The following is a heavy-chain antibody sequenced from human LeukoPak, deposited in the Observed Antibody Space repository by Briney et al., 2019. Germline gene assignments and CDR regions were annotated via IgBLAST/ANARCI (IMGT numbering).Heavy chain of an antibody. J-gene: IGHJ6*03. D-gene: IGHD5-12*01. CDR1: GGSISSYY. CDR3: AKEGLPNRLYYMDV. V-gene: IGHV3-23*01. Sequence: ETLSLTCTVSGGSISSYYWSWVRQAPGKGLEWVSAISGSGGSTYYADSVKGRFTISRDNSKNTLYLQMNSLRAEDTAVYYCAKEGLPNRLYYMDVWGKGTTVTVSS. CDR2: ISGSGGST.